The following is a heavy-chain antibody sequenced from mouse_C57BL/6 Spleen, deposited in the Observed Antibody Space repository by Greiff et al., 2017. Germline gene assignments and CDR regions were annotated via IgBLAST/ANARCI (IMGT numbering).Heavy chain of an antibody. CDR2: INPGSGGT. CDR1: GYAFTNYL. V-gene: IGHV1-54*01. Sequence: QVQLQQSGAELVRPGTSVKVSCKASGYAFTNYLIEWVKQRPGQGLEWIGVINPGSGGTNYNEKFKGKATLTADKSSSTAYMQLSSLTSEDSAVYFCARYFGGYFDVWGTETTVTVSS. J-gene: IGHJ1*03. CDR3: ARYFGGYFDV.